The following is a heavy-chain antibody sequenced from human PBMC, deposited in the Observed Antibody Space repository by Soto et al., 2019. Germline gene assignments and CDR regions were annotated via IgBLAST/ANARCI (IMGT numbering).Heavy chain of an antibody. V-gene: IGHV3-33*01. Sequence: QVQLVESGGGVVQPGRSLRLSCAASGFTFSSYGMHWVRQAPGKGLEWVAVIWYDGSNKYYADSVKGRFTISRDNSKNTLYLQMNSLRAEDTAVYYCARGVHSSGWYGYYYYGMDVWGQGTTVTVSS. CDR2: IWYDGSNK. CDR1: GFTFSSYG. D-gene: IGHD6-19*01. J-gene: IGHJ6*02. CDR3: ARGVHSSGWYGYYYYGMDV.